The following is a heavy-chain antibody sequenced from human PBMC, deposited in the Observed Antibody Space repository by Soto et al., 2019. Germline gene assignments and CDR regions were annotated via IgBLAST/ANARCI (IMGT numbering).Heavy chain of an antibody. D-gene: IGHD3-3*01. Sequence: GGSLRLSCAASGFTFSSYGMHWVRQAPGKGLEWVAVISYDGSNKYYADSVKGRFTISRDNSKNTLYLQMNSLRAEDTAVYYCAKDLPILRFLEWLPAPAGESGMDVWGQGTTVTVSS. J-gene: IGHJ6*02. CDR2: ISYDGSNK. V-gene: IGHV3-30*18. CDR1: GFTFSSYG. CDR3: AKDLPILRFLEWLPAPAGESGMDV.